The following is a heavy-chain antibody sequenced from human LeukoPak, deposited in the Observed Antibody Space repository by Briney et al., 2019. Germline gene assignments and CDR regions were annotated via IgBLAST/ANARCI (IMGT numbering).Heavy chain of an antibody. CDR1: GYTFTGYY. Sequence: ASVKVSCKTSGYTFTGYYMHWVRLAPGQGLEWMGWINPNSGGTNYAQKFLGRVTMTRDTSISTAYMELSRLTSDDTAVYYCARDRAAQKNDYWGQGTLVTVSS. CDR3: ARDRAAQKNDY. D-gene: IGHD3-10*01. CDR2: INPNSGGT. V-gene: IGHV1-2*02. J-gene: IGHJ4*02.